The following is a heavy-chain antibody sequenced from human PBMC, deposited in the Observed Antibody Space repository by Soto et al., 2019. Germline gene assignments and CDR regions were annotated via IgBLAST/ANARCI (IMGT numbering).Heavy chain of an antibody. CDR3: AKDPVAVTGYYYYYYGMDV. Sequence: GGSLRLSCAASGFTLSSYGMHWVRQAPGKGLEWVAVISYDGSNKYYADSVKGRFTISRDNSKNTLYLQMNSLRAEDTAVYYCAKDPVAVTGYYYYYYGMDVWGQGTTVTVSS. V-gene: IGHV3-30*18. CDR1: GFTLSSYG. CDR2: ISYDGSNK. J-gene: IGHJ6*02. D-gene: IGHD1-20*01.